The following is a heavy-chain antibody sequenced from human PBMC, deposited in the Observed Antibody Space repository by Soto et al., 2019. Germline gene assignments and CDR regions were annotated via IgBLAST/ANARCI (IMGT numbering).Heavy chain of an antibody. V-gene: IGHV4-34*01. CDR1: GGYFSGYY. Sequence: SETLSLTCAVYGGYFSGYYWSWIRQPPGKGLEWIGEINHSGSTNYNPPLKSRVTISVDTSKNQFSLKLSSVTAADTAVYYCGRGTGLSLLGFGGPQLPDVFDIGAQGKMVTVS. CDR3: GRGTGLSLLGFGGPQLPDVFDI. CDR2: INHSGST. J-gene: IGHJ3*02. D-gene: IGHD3-10*01.